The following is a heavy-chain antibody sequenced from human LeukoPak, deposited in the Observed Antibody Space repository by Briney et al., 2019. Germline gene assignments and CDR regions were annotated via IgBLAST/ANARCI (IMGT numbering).Heavy chain of an antibody. Sequence: QTGGSLRLSCAASGFTFRNYWMHWVRQAPGKGLVWVSRINIDGSTRYADSVEGRFTISRDNAKNTLYLQMNSLRAEDTAVYYCARADGSGWFDPWGQGTLVTVSS. CDR3: ARADGSGWFDP. D-gene: IGHD3-10*01. CDR1: GFTFRNYW. CDR2: INIDGST. J-gene: IGHJ5*02. V-gene: IGHV3-74*01.